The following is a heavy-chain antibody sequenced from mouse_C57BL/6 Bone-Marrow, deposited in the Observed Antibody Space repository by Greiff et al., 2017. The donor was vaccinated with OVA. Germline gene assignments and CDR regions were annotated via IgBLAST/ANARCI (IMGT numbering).Heavy chain of an antibody. CDR3: TRNSYYYGSSLGRYFDY. CDR2: IRNKANNHAT. V-gene: IGHV6-6*01. Sequence: EVKLMESGGGLVQPGGSMKLSCAASGFTFSDAWMDWVRQSPEKGLEWVAEIRNKANNHATSYAESVKGRFTISSDDSKSSVYLQMNSLRSEDTGIYYCTRNSYYYGSSLGRYFDYWGQGTTLTVSS. J-gene: IGHJ2*01. D-gene: IGHD1-1*01. CDR1: GFTFSDAW.